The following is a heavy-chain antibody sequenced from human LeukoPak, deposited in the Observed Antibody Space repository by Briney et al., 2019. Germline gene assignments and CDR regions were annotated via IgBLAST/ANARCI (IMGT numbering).Heavy chain of an antibody. D-gene: IGHD4-17*01. Sequence: GASVKVSCKVSGGTFSSYTISWVRQAPGQGLEWMGRIIPILGIANYAQKFQGRVTITADKSTSTAYMELSSLRSEDTAVYYCARGTVTFGFDYWGQGTLVTVSS. CDR3: ARGTVTFGFDY. V-gene: IGHV1-69*02. J-gene: IGHJ4*02. CDR2: IIPILGIA. CDR1: GGTFSSYT.